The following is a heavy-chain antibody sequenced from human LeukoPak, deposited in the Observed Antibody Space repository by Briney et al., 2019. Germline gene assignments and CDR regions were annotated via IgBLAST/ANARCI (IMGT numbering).Heavy chain of an antibody. J-gene: IGHJ4*02. Sequence: ASVTVSCRASGYTFTSYGISWVRQAPGQGLEWMGWISAYNGNTNYAQKLQGRVTMTTDTSTSTAYMELRSLRSDDTAVYYCARINYYDSSGRELYYFDYWGQGTLVTVSS. D-gene: IGHD3-22*01. V-gene: IGHV1-18*01. CDR1: GYTFTSYG. CDR3: ARINYYDSSGRELYYFDY. CDR2: ISAYNGNT.